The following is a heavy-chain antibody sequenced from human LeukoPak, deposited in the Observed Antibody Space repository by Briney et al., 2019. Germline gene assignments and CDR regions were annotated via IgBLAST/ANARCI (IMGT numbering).Heavy chain of an antibody. CDR3: ARGSLRLGYCSSTSCYLFDY. CDR2: INPNSGGT. V-gene: IGHV1-2*02. Sequence: ASVKVSCKASGYTFTGYYMHWVRQAPGQGLEWMGWINPNSGGTNYAQKFQGRVTITRDTSISTAYMELSRLRSDDTAVYYCARGSLRLGYCSSTSCYLFDYWGQGTLVTVSS. J-gene: IGHJ4*02. D-gene: IGHD2-2*01. CDR1: GYTFTGYY.